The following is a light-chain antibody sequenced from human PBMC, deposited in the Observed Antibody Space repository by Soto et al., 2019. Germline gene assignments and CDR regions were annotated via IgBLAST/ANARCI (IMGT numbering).Light chain of an antibody. Sequence: DIQMTQSPSTLSASVGDRVTITCRASQSISVWLAWYQQKAGKAPNLLIYKASRLESGVPSRFSGSGSDTEFTLTISGLQPGDSATYYCQKYYSYPLTLGGGTKVDIK. CDR1: QSISVW. J-gene: IGKJ4*01. CDR3: QKYYSYPLT. V-gene: IGKV1-5*03. CDR2: KAS.